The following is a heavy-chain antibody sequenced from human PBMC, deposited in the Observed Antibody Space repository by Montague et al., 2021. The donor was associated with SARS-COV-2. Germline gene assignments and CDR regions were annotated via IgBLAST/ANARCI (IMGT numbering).Heavy chain of an antibody. V-gene: IGHV4-59*01. CDR3: ARDVRYYYDP. J-gene: IGHJ5*02. CDR2: VSYRGST. D-gene: IGHD3-10*01. CDR1: GGSMSSYH. Sequence: SETLSLTCSVSGGSMSSYHWVWIRQPPGKGLEWIGYVSYRGSTNYNLSLNSRVTISLDTSKNRFSLRVTSVTAADTAVYYCARDVRYYYDPWGQGILVTVSS.